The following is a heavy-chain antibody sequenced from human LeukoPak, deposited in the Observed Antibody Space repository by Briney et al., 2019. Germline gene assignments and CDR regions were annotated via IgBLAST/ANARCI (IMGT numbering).Heavy chain of an antibody. Sequence: GRSLRLSCAASGFTFDDYAMHWVRQAPGKGLEWVSGISWNSGSIGYADFVKGRFTISRDNAKNSLYLQMNSLRAEDTALYYCAKGTYYDILTGYVDYWGQGTLVTVSS. CDR3: AKGTYYDILTGYVDY. V-gene: IGHV3-9*01. D-gene: IGHD3-9*01. J-gene: IGHJ4*02. CDR2: ISWNSGSI. CDR1: GFTFDDYA.